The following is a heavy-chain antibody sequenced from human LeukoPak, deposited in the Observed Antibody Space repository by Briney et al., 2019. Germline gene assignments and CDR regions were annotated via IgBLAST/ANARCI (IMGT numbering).Heavy chain of an antibody. Sequence: SETLSLTCTVSGGSISSGGYYWNWIRQHPGKGLEWIGYIYYSGSTYYNPSLKSRVSLSVDTSKNQFSLKLSSVTAADTAVYYCARAISRDSFVFDYWGQGTLVTVSS. D-gene: IGHD2-21*02. CDR2: IYYSGST. CDR3: ARAISRDSFVFDY. V-gene: IGHV4-31*03. CDR1: GGSISSGGYY. J-gene: IGHJ4*02.